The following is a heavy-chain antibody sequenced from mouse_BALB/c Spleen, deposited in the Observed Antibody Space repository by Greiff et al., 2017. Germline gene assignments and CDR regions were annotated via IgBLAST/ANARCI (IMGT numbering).Heavy chain of an antibody. D-gene: IGHD2-2*01. V-gene: IGHV14-3*02. CDR3: ARDGYDYLDV. J-gene: IGHJ1*01. Sequence: VQLQQSGAELVKPGASVKLSCTASGFTFTDSYMHWVKQRPEQGLEWIGRIDPANGNTNYDPKFQGKATITADTSSNTAYLQLSSLTSEDTAVYYCARDGYDYLDVWGAGTTVTVSS. CDR1: GFTFTDSY. CDR2: IDPANGNT.